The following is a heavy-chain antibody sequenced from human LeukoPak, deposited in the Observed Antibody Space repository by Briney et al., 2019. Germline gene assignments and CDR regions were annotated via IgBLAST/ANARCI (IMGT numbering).Heavy chain of an antibody. CDR3: AKAKKYCSGGSCYYFDY. V-gene: IGHV3-23*01. J-gene: IGHJ4*02. CDR2: ISGSGGST. CDR1: GFTFSSYA. D-gene: IGHD2-15*01. Sequence: GGSLRLSCAASGFTFSSYAMSWVRQAPGKGLEWVSAISGSGGSTYYADSVKGRFTISGDNSKNTLYLQMNSLRAEDTAVYYCAKAKKYCSGGSCYYFDYWGQGTLVTVSS.